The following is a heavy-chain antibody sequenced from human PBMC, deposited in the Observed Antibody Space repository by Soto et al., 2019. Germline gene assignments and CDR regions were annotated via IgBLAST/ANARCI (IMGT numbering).Heavy chain of an antibody. CDR3: ARHPRDDYNYGGSGIFDY. CDR2: VYYSGTS. V-gene: IGHV4-39*01. D-gene: IGHD4-4*01. Sequence: QLQSQESGPGLVKPSETLSLTCSVSGGSISSRTFWWAWIRQPPGKGLECIGDVYYSGTSYSSPSLKSRITRSVDTSKNQLSLKLNSVTAAGTAVYYCARHPRDDYNYGGSGIFDYWGQGTLVTVSS. J-gene: IGHJ4*02. CDR1: GGSISSRTFW.